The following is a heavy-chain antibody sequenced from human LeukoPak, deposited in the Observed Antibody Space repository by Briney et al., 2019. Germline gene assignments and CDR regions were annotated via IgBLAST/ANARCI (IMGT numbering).Heavy chain of an antibody. D-gene: IGHD4/OR15-4a*01. CDR2: INTNTGTP. CDR3: ARRHTGALSNLYYYGMDV. Sequence: GASVKVSCKASGYTFTIYAINWVRQAPGQGLEWMGWINTNTGTPTYAQGFTGRFVFSLDTSVNTAYLQISSLKAEDTAMYYCARRHTGALSNLYYYGMDVWGQGTTVTVSS. CDR1: GYTFTIYA. V-gene: IGHV7-4-1*02. J-gene: IGHJ6*01.